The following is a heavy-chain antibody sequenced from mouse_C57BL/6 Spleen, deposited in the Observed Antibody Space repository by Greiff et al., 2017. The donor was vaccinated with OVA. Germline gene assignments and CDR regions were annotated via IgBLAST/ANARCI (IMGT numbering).Heavy chain of an antibody. CDR3: GRGTYYGNYVGFDY. V-gene: IGHV1-55*01. Sequence: QVQLQQPGAELVKPGASVKMSCKASGYTFTSYWITWVKQRPGQGLEWIGDIYPGSGSTNYNEKFKSKATLTVDTSSSTAYMQLSSLTSEDSAVYYCGRGTYYGNYVGFDYWGQGTTLTVSA. J-gene: IGHJ2*01. D-gene: IGHD2-10*01. CDR2: IYPGSGST. CDR1: GYTFTSYW.